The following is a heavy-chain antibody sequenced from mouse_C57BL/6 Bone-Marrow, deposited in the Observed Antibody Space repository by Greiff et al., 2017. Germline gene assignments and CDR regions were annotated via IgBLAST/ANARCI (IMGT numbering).Heavy chain of an antibody. CDR2: IHPSDSDT. D-gene: IGHD2-4*01. J-gene: IGHJ4*01. CDR3: AIYGIYYDYDGDYYAMDY. CDR1: GYTFTSYW. V-gene: IGHV1-74*01. Sequence: QVQLQQPGAELVKPGASVKVSCKASGYTFTSYWMHWVKQRPGQGLEWFGRIHPSDSDTNYNQKFKGKATLTVDKSSSTAYMQLSSLTSEDSAVYYCAIYGIYYDYDGDYYAMDYWGQGTSVTVSS.